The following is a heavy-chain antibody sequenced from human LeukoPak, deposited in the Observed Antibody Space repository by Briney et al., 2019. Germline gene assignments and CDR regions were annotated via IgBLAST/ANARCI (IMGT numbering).Heavy chain of an antibody. Sequence: GRSLRLSCAASAFTVSLDWMHSVRQAPGKGRVSLSRISDDGSITTYAASVNGRLTISTDNSKNTMCLQITRLTTDDTAVYDCARKGGMQSFDYWGQGTLVTVYS. V-gene: IGHV3-74*03. CDR3: ARKGGMQSFDY. J-gene: IGHJ4*02. CDR1: AFTVSLDW. D-gene: IGHD6-19*01. CDR2: ISDDGSIT.